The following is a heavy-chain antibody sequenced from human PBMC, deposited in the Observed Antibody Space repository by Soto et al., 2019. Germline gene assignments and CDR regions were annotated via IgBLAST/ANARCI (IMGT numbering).Heavy chain of an antibody. V-gene: IGHV3-53*01. Sequence: PWGSLRLSCSASGFIVSTFYMSWVRQAPGKGLEWVSVIYIDGSTYYSDFVKGRFTISRDISQNTLFLQMTSLRVDDTAVYYCARLPAGSYSSDWYYFDLCGQGALVTVSS. CDR2: IYIDGST. J-gene: IGHJ4*02. CDR1: GFIVSTFY. D-gene: IGHD6-19*01. CDR3: ARLPAGSYSSDWYYFDL.